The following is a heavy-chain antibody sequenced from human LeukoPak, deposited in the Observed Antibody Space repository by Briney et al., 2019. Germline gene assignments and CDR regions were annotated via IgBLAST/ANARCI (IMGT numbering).Heavy chain of an antibody. J-gene: IGHJ4*02. V-gene: IGHV3-33*01. Sequence: GRPLRLSCAASGFTFSSYGMHWVRQAPGKGLEWVAVIWYDGSNKYYADSVKGRFTISRDNSKNTLYLQMNSLRAEDTAVYYCASCGIRGYSSSWYGDYWGQGTLVTVSS. D-gene: IGHD6-13*01. CDR2: IWYDGSNK. CDR1: GFTFSSYG. CDR3: ASCGIRGYSSSWYGDY.